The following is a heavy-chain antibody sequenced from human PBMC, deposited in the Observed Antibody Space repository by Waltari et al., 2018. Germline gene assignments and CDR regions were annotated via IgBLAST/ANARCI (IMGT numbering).Heavy chain of an antibody. J-gene: IGHJ6*02. CDR3: ARGDAAAGTSLPRPKYYYYGMDV. CDR2: IKHRGST. CDR1: GWSFSGYY. V-gene: IGHV4-34*01. D-gene: IGHD6-13*01. Sequence: QVQLQQWGAGLLKPSETLSLTCAVYGWSFSGYYGSWIRHPPGKGLAWIGEIKHRGSTNYNPSLKSRVTISVDTSKNQFSLKLSSVTAADTAVYYCARGDAAAGTSLPRPKYYYYGMDVWGQGTTVTVSS.